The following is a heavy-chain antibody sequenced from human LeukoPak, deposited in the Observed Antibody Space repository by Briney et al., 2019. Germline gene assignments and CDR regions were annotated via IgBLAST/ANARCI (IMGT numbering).Heavy chain of an antibody. D-gene: IGHD1-7*01. V-gene: IGHV4-31*03. Sequence: TLSLTCTVSGGSISSGGYYWSWIRQHPGKGLEWIGYIYYSGSTYYNPSLKSRVTISVDTSKNQFSLKLSSVAAADTAVYHCARTGTTSYYYYYMDVWGKGTTVTVSS. CDR1: GGSISSGGYY. CDR2: IYYSGST. J-gene: IGHJ6*03. CDR3: ARTGTTSYYYYYMDV.